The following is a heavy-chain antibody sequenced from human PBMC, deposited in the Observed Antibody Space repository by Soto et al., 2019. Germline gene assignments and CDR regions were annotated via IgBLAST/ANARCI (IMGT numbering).Heavy chain of an antibody. V-gene: IGHV4-59*01. J-gene: IGHJ5*02. CDR2: IYYSGST. Sequence: SETLSLTCTVPGCSINSYYWSWIRQPPGKGLEWIGYIYYSGSTNYNPSLKSRVTISVDTSKNQFSLKLSSVTAADMAVYYCARVIVVVPAGINWFDPWGQGTLVTVSS. D-gene: IGHD2-2*01. CDR3: ARVIVVVPAGINWFDP. CDR1: GCSINSYY.